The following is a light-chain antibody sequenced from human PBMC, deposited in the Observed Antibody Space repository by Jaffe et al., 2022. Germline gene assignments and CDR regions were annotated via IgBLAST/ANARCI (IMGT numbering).Light chain of an antibody. CDR2: YDS. CDR1: NIGSKS. Sequence: SYVLTQPPSVSVAPGKTARITCGGNNIGSKSVHWYQQKPGQAPVLVIYYDSDRPSGIPERFSGSNSGNTATLTISRVEAGDEADYYCQVWDSSSPLVVFGGGTKLTVL. CDR3: QVWDSSSPLVV. V-gene: IGLV3-21*04. J-gene: IGLJ2*01.